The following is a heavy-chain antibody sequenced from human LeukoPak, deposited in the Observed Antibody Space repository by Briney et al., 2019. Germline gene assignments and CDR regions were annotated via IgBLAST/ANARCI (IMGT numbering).Heavy chain of an antibody. CDR1: GFTFSSYA. V-gene: IGHV3-23*01. J-gene: IGHJ4*02. Sequence: GGSLRLSCAASGFTFSSYAMSWVRQAPGKGLEWVSAISGSGGSTYYADSVKGRFTISRDNSKNTLYLQMNSLRAEDTAVYYCAKDPRDIVVVPAAIPRDYYFDYWGQGTLVTVSS. D-gene: IGHD2-2*01. CDR3: AKDPRDIVVVPAAIPRDYYFDY. CDR2: ISGSGGST.